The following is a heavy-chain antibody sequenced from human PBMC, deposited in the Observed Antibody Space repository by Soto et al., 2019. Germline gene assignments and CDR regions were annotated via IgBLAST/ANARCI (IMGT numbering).Heavy chain of an antibody. CDR2: ISYDGSNK. Sequence: WGSLRLSCAASGFTFSSYGMHWVRQAPGKGLEWVAVISYDGSNKYYADSVKGRFTISRDNSKNTLYLQMNSLRAEDTAVYYCAKDFIGSLSSGWLDYWGQGTLVTVSS. CDR1: GFTFSSYG. CDR3: AKDFIGSLSSGWLDY. V-gene: IGHV3-30*18. D-gene: IGHD6-19*01. J-gene: IGHJ4*02.